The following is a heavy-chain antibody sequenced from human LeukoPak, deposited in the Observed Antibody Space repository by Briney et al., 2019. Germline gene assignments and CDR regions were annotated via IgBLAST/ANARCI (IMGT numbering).Heavy chain of an antibody. CDR3: ARHVGDCTSSTCYTGPLDY. CDR1: GYSFGAYW. D-gene: IGHD2-2*01. Sequence: GESLMISCKASGYSFGAYWIGWVRQMPGKGLEWMGMLYPGDSDTIYSPSFQGQVTISADSSINTAYLQWSSLKASDTAIYYCARHVGDCTSSTCYTGPLDYWGQGTLVTVSS. V-gene: IGHV5-51*01. CDR2: LYPGDSDT. J-gene: IGHJ4*02.